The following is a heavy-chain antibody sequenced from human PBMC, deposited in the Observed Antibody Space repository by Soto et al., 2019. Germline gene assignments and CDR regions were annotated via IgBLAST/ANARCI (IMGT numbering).Heavy chain of an antibody. D-gene: IGHD2-15*01. CDR3: ARLVVAGITYYFAS. CDR2: IYWDDDK. J-gene: IGHJ4*02. CDR1: GFSLSSSGVG. V-gene: IGHV2-5*02. Sequence: QITLKESGPTLVKPTQTLTLTCTFSGFSLSSSGVGVGWIRQPPGKALEWLTFIYWDDDKRYSPSLKSRLTITKDTSKKQVVLTLTNMDPVDTATYYCARLVVAGITYYFASWGQGTLLTVSS.